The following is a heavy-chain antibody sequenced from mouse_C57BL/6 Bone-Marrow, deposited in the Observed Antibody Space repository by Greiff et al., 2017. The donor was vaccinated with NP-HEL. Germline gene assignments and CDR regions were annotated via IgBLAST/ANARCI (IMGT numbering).Heavy chain of an antibody. CDR3: ARSRSLYDDDGAWFAY. CDR2: IYPRSGNT. Sequence: QVQLQQSGAELARPGASVKLSCKASGYTFTSYGISWVKQRTGQGLEWIGEIYPRSGNTYYNEKFKGKSTLTADKSSSTAYMELRSLTSEDSAVYYCARSRSLYDDDGAWFAYGGQGTLVTVSA. CDR1: GYTFTSYG. J-gene: IGHJ3*01. D-gene: IGHD2-4*01. V-gene: IGHV1-81*01.